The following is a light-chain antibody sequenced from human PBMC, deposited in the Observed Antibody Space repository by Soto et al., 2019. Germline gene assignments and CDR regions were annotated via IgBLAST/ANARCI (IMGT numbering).Light chain of an antibody. CDR2: GAS. CDR1: QSVSSD. Sequence: EIVMTQSPATLSVSPGERVTLSCRASQSVSSDLAWYQQKPGQAPRLLIYGASTRATGIPARFSGSGSGTDFTLAISSLQSEDFAVYYCQQYGSSPITFGQGTRLEIK. V-gene: IGKV3-15*01. J-gene: IGKJ5*01. CDR3: QQYGSSPIT.